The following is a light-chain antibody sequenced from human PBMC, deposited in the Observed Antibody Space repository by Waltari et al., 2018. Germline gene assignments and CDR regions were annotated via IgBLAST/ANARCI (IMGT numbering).Light chain of an antibody. CDR3: ISYSSSTTLGV. J-gene: IGLJ2*01. V-gene: IGLV2-14*02. Sequence: QSALTQPASVSGSPGQSITISCTGTSSDVGSYNLVSWYQQHPGKAPKLMIYEVSNRPSGVSNRFSGSKSGNTASLTIAWLLAEDEADYYCISYSSSTTLGVFGGGTKLTVL. CDR1: SSDVGSYNL. CDR2: EVS.